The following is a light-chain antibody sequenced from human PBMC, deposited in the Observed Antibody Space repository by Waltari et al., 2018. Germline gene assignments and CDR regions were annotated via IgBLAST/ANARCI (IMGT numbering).Light chain of an antibody. CDR1: QSIRSS. V-gene: IGKV3-15*01. J-gene: IGKJ1*01. CDR2: GAS. Sequence: EIVLTQYPAPLSVFPGERATLSCRAIQSIRSSLAWYQHKPGHAPRLLIYGASTRATGIPARFSGSGSGTEFTLTISSLQSEDFAVYFCQQYDNWLGTFGQGTKVEIK. CDR3: QQYDNWLGT.